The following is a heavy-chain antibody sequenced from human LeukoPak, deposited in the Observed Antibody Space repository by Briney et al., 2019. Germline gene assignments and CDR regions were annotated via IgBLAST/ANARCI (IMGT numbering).Heavy chain of an antibody. J-gene: IGHJ3*02. V-gene: IGHV3-21*01. CDR3: ARGGRWELPLPYAFDI. Sequence: GGSLRLSCAASGFTFSSYGMSWVRQAPGKGLEWVSSISSSSSYIYYADSVKGRFTFSRDNAKNSLSLQMNSLRAEDTAVYYCARGGRWELPLPYAFDIWGQGTMVTVSS. CDR2: ISSSSSYI. CDR1: GFTFSSYG. D-gene: IGHD1-26*01.